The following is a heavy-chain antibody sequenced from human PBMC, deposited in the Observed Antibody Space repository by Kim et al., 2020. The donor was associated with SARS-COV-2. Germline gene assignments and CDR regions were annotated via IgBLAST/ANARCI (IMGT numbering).Heavy chain of an antibody. J-gene: IGHJ5*02. CDR2: INPNSGGT. CDR1: GYTFTGYY. D-gene: IGHD5-12*01. CDR3: ARDMGVGATIQYNRGWTRFDP. V-gene: IGHV1-2*04. Sequence: SVKVSCKASGYTFTGYYMHWVRQAPGQGLEWMGWINPNSGGTNYAQKFQGWVTMTRDTSISTAYMELSRLRSDDTAVYYCARDMGVGATIQYNRGWTRFDPWGQGTLVTVSS.